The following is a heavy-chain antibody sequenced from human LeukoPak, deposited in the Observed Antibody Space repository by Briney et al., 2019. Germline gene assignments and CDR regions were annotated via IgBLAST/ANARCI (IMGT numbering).Heavy chain of an antibody. D-gene: IGHD6-13*01. CDR2: ISGSGGST. Sequence: GGSLRLSCAASGFTFSSYGMHWVRQAPGKGLEWVSAISGSGGSTYYADSVKGRFTISRDNSKNTLYLQMNSLRAEDTAVYYCAKSAAGAYYFDYWGQGTLVTVSS. J-gene: IGHJ4*02. V-gene: IGHV3-23*01. CDR3: AKSAAGAYYFDY. CDR1: GFTFSSYG.